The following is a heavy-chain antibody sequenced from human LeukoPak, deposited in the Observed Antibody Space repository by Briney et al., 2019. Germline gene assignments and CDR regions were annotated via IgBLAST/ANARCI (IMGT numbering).Heavy chain of an antibody. CDR3: ARDLSYCTITSCSYYYYGMDV. J-gene: IGHJ6*02. D-gene: IGHD2-2*01. Sequence: PGRSLKLSCAASGFDFSDYAMHWVRQAPGKGLEWVSYISSSGGTIYYADSVKGRFTISRDNAKNSLYLQMNSLRAEDTAVYYCARDLSYCTITSCSYYYYGMDVWGQGTTVTVSS. V-gene: IGHV3-48*03. CDR1: GFDFSDYA. CDR2: ISSSGGTI.